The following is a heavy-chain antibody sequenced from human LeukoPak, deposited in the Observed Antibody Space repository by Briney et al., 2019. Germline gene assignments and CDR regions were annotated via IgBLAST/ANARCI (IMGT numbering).Heavy chain of an antibody. CDR1: GFTFSSYG. J-gene: IGHJ4*02. Sequence: GGSLRLSCAASGFTFSSYGMHWVRQAPGKGLEWVSYISSSGSTIYYADSVKGRFTISRDNAKNSLFLQMNSLRAEDTAVYYCARDLDPLNYWGQGTLVTVSS. CDR3: ARDLDPLNY. V-gene: IGHV3-48*01. D-gene: IGHD3/OR15-3a*01. CDR2: ISSSGSTI.